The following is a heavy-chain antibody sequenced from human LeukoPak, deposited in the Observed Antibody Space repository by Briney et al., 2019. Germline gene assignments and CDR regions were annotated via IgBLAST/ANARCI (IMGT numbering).Heavy chain of an antibody. CDR2: ISGSGGST. CDR3: AKAHGSYSDMAFDI. V-gene: IGHV3-23*01. J-gene: IGHJ3*02. CDR1: GFTFSSYA. Sequence: GGSLRLSCAASGFTFSSYAMSWVRQAPGKGLEWVSAISGSGGSTYYADSVKGRFTISRDNSKNTLYLLMNSLRAEDTALYYCAKAHGSYSDMAFDIWGQGTMVTVSS. D-gene: IGHD1-26*01.